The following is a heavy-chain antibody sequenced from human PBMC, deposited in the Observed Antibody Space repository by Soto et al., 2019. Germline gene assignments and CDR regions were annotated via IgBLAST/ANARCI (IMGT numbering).Heavy chain of an antibody. Sequence: ASVKVSCKASGYTFTSYGISWVRQAPGQGLEWMGWISAYNGNTNYAQKLQGRVTMTTDTSTSTAYMELSSLRSEDTAVYYCARAAAGAHFDYWGQGTLVTVSA. V-gene: IGHV1-18*01. J-gene: IGHJ4*02. D-gene: IGHD6-13*01. CDR3: ARAAAGAHFDY. CDR1: GYTFTSYG. CDR2: ISAYNGNT.